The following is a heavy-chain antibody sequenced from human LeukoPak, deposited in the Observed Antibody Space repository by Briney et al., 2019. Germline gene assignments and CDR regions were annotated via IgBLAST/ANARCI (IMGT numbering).Heavy chain of an antibody. D-gene: IGHD3-10*01. V-gene: IGHV4-34*01. CDR3: ARYYGSGPYFDY. J-gene: IGHJ4*02. Sequence: SETLSLTCAVYGGSFSGYYWSWIRQPPGKGLEWIGEINHSGSTNYNPSLKSRVTISVDTSKNQFSLKLSSVTAADTAVYYCARYYGSGPYFDYWGQGTLVTVSS. CDR1: GGSFSGYY. CDR2: INHSGST.